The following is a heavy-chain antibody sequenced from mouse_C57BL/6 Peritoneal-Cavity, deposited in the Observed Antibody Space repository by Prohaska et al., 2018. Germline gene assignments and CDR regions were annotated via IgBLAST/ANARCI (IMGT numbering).Heavy chain of an antibody. V-gene: IGHV1-26*01. Sequence: EVQLQQSGPELVKPGASVKISCKASGYTFTDYYMNWVKQSHGKSLEWIGDINPNNGGTSYNQKFKGKATWTVDKSASTAYMELRSLTSEDSAVYYCARRWLLEYFDVWGTGTTVTVSS. D-gene: IGHD2-3*01. CDR3: ARRWLLEYFDV. CDR1: GYTFTDYY. J-gene: IGHJ1*03. CDR2: INPNNGGT.